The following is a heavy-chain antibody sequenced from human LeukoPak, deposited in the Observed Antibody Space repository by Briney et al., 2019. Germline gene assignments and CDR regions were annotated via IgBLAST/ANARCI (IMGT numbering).Heavy chain of an antibody. CDR2: FNPERTET. CDR1: GYSLSDLS. Sequence: ASVRVSCKVSGYSLSDLSLQWVRQAPGQGLEWMGGFNPERTETIYSQKFQGRVTLTEDTSTDTAYMELSSLRSEDTAMYFCAQQKAGYSGSPSWFDPWGQGTLVTASS. V-gene: IGHV1-24*01. D-gene: IGHD5-12*01. CDR3: AQQKAGYSGSPSWFDP. J-gene: IGHJ5*02.